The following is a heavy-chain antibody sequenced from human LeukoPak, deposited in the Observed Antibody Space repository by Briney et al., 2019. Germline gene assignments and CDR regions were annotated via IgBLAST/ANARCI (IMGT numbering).Heavy chain of an antibody. D-gene: IGHD4-17*01. J-gene: IGHJ4*02. CDR3: ARVFPSVTPKHTEHFDY. Sequence: PGGSLRLSCAASGFTFSTYSMNWVRQAPGKGLEWIGEINHSGSTNYNPSLKSRVTISVDTSKNQFSLKLSSVTAADTAVYYCARVFPSVTPKHTEHFDYWGQGTLVTVSS. V-gene: IGHV4-34*01. CDR1: GFTFSTYS. CDR2: INHSGST.